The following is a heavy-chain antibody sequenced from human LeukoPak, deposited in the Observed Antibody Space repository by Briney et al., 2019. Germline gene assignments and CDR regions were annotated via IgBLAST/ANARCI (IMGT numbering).Heavy chain of an antibody. D-gene: IGHD6-13*01. CDR3: ASRIAAAGTLDY. Sequence: ASVKVSCKASGYTFIDHYMHWVRQAPGQGLEWMGWINPNSGGTNYAQKFQGRVTMTRDTSISTAYMELSRLRSDDTAVYYCASRIAAAGTLDYWGQGTLVTVSS. CDR2: INPNSGGT. J-gene: IGHJ4*02. CDR1: GYTFIDHY. V-gene: IGHV1-2*02.